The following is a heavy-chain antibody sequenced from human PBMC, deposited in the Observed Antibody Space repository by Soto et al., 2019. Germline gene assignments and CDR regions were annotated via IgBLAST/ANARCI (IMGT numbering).Heavy chain of an antibody. CDR2: IYYTGTT. D-gene: IGHD2-2*01. Sequence: HLQLQESGPRLVKPSETLSLTCTVSGGSISSSTYYWGWVRQPPGKGLEWIGTIYYTGTTYYTPSLQSRLTISVDTSKNQFSLKLSSVTAADTAVYYCASQAGYGSSKWAYFDSWGQGTLVTVSS. CDR3: ASQAGYGSSKWAYFDS. J-gene: IGHJ4*02. CDR1: GGSISSSTYY. V-gene: IGHV4-39*01.